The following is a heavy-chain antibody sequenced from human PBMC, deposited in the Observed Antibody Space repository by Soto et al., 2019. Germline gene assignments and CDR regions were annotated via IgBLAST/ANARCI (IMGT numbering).Heavy chain of an antibody. D-gene: IGHD4-17*01. J-gene: IGHJ5*02. V-gene: IGHV4-39*07. CDR3: ARSRYLTTQENWFDP. Sequence: SETLSLTCTVSGGSISSSSYYWGWIRQPPGKGLEWIGIIYYSGSIFYNPSLKSRVTISVDKSKNQFSLKLSSVTAADTAVYYCARSRYLTTQENWFDPWGQGTLVTVSS. CDR1: GGSISSSSYY. CDR2: IYYSGSI.